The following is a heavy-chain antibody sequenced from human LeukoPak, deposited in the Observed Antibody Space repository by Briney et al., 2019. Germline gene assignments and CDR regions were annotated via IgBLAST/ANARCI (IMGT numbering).Heavy chain of an antibody. Sequence: ASETLSLTCAVYGGSFSGYYWSWIRQPPGKGLEWIGEINHSGSTNYNPSLKSRVTISVDTSKNQFSLKLSSVTAADTAVYYCASRRYYYDSSGYPQPLGAFDIWGQGTMVTVSS. CDR2: INHSGST. CDR3: ASRRYYYDSSGYPQPLGAFDI. V-gene: IGHV4-34*01. J-gene: IGHJ3*02. CDR1: GGSFSGYY. D-gene: IGHD3-22*01.